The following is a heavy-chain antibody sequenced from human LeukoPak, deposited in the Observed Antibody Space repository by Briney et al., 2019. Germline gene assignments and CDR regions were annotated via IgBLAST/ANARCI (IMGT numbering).Heavy chain of an antibody. CDR2: INHSGST. CDR1: GGSFSGYY. D-gene: IGHD5-18*01. V-gene: IGHV4-34*01. Sequence: SETLSLTCAVYGGSFSGYYWSWIRQPPGKGLEWIGEINHSGSTNYNPSLKSRVTISVDTSKNQFSPKLSSVTAADTAVYYCARPRSRGTAMVRTYFDYWGQGTLVTVSS. CDR3: ARPRSRGTAMVRTYFDY. J-gene: IGHJ4*02.